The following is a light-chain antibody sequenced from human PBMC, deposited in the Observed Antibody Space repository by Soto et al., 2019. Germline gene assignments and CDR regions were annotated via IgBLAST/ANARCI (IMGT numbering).Light chain of an antibody. CDR1: QSISSW. V-gene: IGKV1-5*03. Sequence: DIQMTQSPSTLSASVGDRVTITCRASQSISSWLAWYQQKPGKAPNLLIYKASNLESGVPSRFSGSGSGTEFTLTISSLQPDDFATYYCQQYNSYSWTLGQGTKVEIK. CDR3: QQYNSYSWT. CDR2: KAS. J-gene: IGKJ1*01.